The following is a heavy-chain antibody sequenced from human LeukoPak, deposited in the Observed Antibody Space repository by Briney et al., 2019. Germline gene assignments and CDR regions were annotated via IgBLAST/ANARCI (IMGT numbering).Heavy chain of an antibody. J-gene: IGHJ3*02. D-gene: IGHD2-15*01. CDR2: IYYSGST. Sequence: SETLSLTCTVSGASISSYYWSWIRQPPGKGLEWIGFIYYSGSTNYNPSLKSRVTISVDTSKNQFSLKLSSVTAADTAVYYCARLGHCSVGRCPLDHDAFDIWGQGTMVTVSS. V-gene: IGHV4-59*08. CDR3: ARLGHCSVGRCPLDHDAFDI. CDR1: GASISSYY.